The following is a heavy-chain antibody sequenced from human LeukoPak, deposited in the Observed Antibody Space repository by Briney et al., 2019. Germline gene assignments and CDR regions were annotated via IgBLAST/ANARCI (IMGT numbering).Heavy chain of an antibody. J-gene: IGHJ4*02. CDR3: ARSITMIDPTPGY. Sequence: SETLSLTCTVSGGSISSGSYYWSWIRQPAGKGLEWIGRIYTSGSTNYNPSLKSRVTISVDTSKNQFSLKLSSVTAADTAVYYCARSITMIDPTPGYWGQGTLVTVSS. CDR2: IYTSGST. D-gene: IGHD3-22*01. CDR1: GGSISSGSYY. V-gene: IGHV4-61*02.